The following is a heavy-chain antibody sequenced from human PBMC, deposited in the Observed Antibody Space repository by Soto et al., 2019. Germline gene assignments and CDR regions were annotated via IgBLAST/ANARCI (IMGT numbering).Heavy chain of an antibody. J-gene: IGHJ1*01. CDR2: ITHDSGNE. V-gene: IGHV3-9*01. D-gene: IGHD6-19*01. CDR1: GFSFSNYG. Sequence: PEGSLRLSCSASGFSFSNYGIHWLRQAPGKGLEWVSGITHDSGNEGYADSVKGRFTISRDNAKNSLYLQMNSLRAEDTALYYCAKDSKQWPECFQHWGQGTLVTVS. CDR3: AKDSKQWPECFQH.